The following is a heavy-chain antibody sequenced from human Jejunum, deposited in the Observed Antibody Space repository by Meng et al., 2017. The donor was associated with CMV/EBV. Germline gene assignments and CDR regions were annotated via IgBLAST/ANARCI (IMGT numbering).Heavy chain of an antibody. CDR3: AKDQRTLDAFDI. D-gene: IGHD3/OR15-3a*01. J-gene: IGHJ3*02. V-gene: IGHV3-66*02. CDR2: VYSGGTT. Sequence: CAASGFTVSNTYLSWVHQGPGKGLEWVSIVYSGGTTSYADSVKGRFTISRDNSQNSLSLQMSSLRVEDTAVYYCAKDQRTLDAFDIWGQGTMVTVSS. CDR1: GFTVSNTY.